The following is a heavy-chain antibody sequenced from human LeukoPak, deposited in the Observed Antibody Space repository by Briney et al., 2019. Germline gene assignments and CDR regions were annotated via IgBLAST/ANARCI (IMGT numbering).Heavy chain of an antibody. Sequence: IPGGSLRLSCEASGFTFSDYYLSWIRQAPGKGLEWFSYISGSSSHINYADSVKGRFTISRDNAKKPVYLQMDSLRAEDTAVYYCARDYSTGDVDRLDYWGQGTLVTVSS. D-gene: IGHD2-8*02. CDR3: ARDYSTGDVDRLDY. J-gene: IGHJ4*02. V-gene: IGHV3-11*06. CDR2: ISGSSSHI. CDR1: GFTFSDYY.